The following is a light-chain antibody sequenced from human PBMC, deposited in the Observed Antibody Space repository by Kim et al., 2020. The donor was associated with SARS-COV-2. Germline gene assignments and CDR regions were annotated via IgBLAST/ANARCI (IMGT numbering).Light chain of an antibody. CDR3: SSYTTSSTFV. CDR2: DVT. Sequence: GQSITISCTGPRSDVGNYNYVSWYQHYPGKAPQLMIYDVTKRPSGVSNRFSGSKSGNTASLTISGLQAEDEADYYCSSYTTSSTFVFGAGTKLTVL. V-gene: IGLV2-14*03. J-gene: IGLJ2*01. CDR1: RSDVGNYNY.